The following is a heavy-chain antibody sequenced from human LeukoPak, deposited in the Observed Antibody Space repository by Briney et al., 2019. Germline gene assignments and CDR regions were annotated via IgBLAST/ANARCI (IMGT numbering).Heavy chain of an antibody. V-gene: IGHV1-8*01. CDR2: MNPNSGNT. CDR1: GYTFTSYD. J-gene: IGHJ6*03. CDR3: ARSYVLRYFDWLSTTYYMDV. Sequence: ASVKVSCKASGYTFTSYDINWVRQATGQGLEWMGWMNPNSGNTGYAQKFQGRVTMTRNTSISTAYMELSSLRSEDTAVYYCARSYVLRYFDWLSTTYYMDVWGKGTTVTISS. D-gene: IGHD3-9*01.